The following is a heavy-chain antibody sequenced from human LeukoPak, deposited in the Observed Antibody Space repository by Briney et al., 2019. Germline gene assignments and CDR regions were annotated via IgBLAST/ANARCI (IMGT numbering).Heavy chain of an antibody. CDR1: GGSISSSSYY. D-gene: IGHD2-2*01. Sequence: SETLSLTCTVSGGSISSSSYYWGWIRQPPGKGLEWIGSIYYSGSTYYHPSLKSRVTISVDTSKNQFSLKLSSVTAADTAVYYCARDVNVVPGARPYNWFDPWGQGTLVTVSS. V-gene: IGHV4-39*02. CDR3: ARDVNVVPGARPYNWFDP. CDR2: IYYSGST. J-gene: IGHJ5*02.